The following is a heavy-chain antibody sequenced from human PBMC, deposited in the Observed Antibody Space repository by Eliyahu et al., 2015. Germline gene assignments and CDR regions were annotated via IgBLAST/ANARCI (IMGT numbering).Heavy chain of an antibody. J-gene: IGHJ5*02. CDR1: GGSXSSSSYY. CDR2: IYFSGST. Sequence: QLQLQESGPGLVKPSETLSLTCTVXGGSXSSSSYYWGWXRQPPGKGLEWIGSIYFSGSTYYNPSLKSRVTISVDTSKNQFSLKLSSVTAADTAVYYCARHLVRYFDWSGGWFDPWGQGTLVTVSS. D-gene: IGHD3-9*01. CDR3: ARHLVRYFDWSGGWFDP. V-gene: IGHV4-39*01.